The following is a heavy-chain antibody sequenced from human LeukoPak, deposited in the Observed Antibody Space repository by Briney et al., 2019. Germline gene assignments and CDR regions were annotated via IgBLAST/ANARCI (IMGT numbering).Heavy chain of an antibody. D-gene: IGHD5-18*01. CDR3: ARQGYTYGYDY. CDR1: GRSFTTYW. J-gene: IGHJ4*02. Sequence: GESLKISCKGSGRSFTTYWIGWVRQLPGKGLEWMGIIYPGDSDTRYSPSLQGQVTISADKSISTAYLQWSSLKASDTAMYYCARQGYTYGYDYWGQGTLVTVSS. CDR2: IYPGDSDT. V-gene: IGHV5-51*01.